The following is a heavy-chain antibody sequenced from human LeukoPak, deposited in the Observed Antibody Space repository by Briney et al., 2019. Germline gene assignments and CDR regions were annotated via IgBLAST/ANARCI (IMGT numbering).Heavy chain of an antibody. CDR2: ISYDGSNK. Sequence: PGRSLRLSCAASGFTFSSYAMHWVRQAPGKGLEWVAVISYDGSNKYYADSVKGLFTISRDNSKNTLYLQINSLRADDTAVYYCARDENWFDPWGQGTLVTVSS. J-gene: IGHJ5*02. V-gene: IGHV3-30-3*01. CDR1: GFTFSSYA. CDR3: ARDENWFDP.